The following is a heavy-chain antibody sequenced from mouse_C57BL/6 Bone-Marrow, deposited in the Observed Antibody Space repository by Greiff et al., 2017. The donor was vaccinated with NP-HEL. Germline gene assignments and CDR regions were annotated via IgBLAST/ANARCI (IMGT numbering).Heavy chain of an antibody. CDR2: ILPGSGST. J-gene: IGHJ2*01. Sequence: QVQLQQSGAELMKPGASVKLSCKATGYTFTGYWIEWVKQRPGHGLEWLGEILPGSGSTNYNAKFKGQVTFTADTSSNTAYMQLSSLTTEDSAIYDCARYYYYGSYDYWGKGTTLTVSS. CDR1: GYTFTGYW. CDR3: ARYYYYGSYDY. V-gene: IGHV1-9*01. D-gene: IGHD1-1*01.